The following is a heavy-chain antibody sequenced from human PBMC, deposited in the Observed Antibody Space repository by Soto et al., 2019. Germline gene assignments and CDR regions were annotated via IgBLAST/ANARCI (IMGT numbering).Heavy chain of an antibody. CDR3: AGDQGPNYIDV. Sequence: QVQMVESGGGLVKPGWSLRLSCAASGFIFSDSFMSWSRQTPGKGLEWLSYISGRAGTIYYEDSVRGRFTISRDTAKKSVYLQMNSLRAEDTAVYYCAGDQGPNYIDVWGKGTTVTVS. J-gene: IGHJ6*03. CDR2: ISGRAGTI. CDR1: GFIFSDSF. V-gene: IGHV3-11*01.